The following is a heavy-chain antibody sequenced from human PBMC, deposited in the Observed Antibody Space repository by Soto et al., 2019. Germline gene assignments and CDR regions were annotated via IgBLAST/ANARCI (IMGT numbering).Heavy chain of an antibody. Sequence: SETLSLTCSVSGASVSSGSHYWSWIRQSPGKGLEWIGFIYYSGSTNYNPSLKSRVTISVDTSKNQFSLKLSSVTAADTAVYYCARAGYSSSSSLDYWGQGTLGTSPQ. V-gene: IGHV4-61*01. CDR1: GASVSSGSHY. D-gene: IGHD6-6*01. J-gene: IGHJ4*02. CDR2: IYYSGST. CDR3: ARAGYSSSSSLDY.